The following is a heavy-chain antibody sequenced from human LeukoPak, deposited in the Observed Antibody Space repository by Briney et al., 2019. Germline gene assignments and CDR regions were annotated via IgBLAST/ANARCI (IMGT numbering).Heavy chain of an antibody. V-gene: IGHV4-61*02. CDR3: ARGRPWGLGYYMDV. CDR1: GGSISSGSDY. J-gene: IGHJ6*03. Sequence: PSETLSLTCTVSGGSISSGSDYWSWIRQPAGKGLEWIGRIYISGSTNYNPSLKSRVTISVDTSKNQFSLKLSSVTAADTAVYYCARGRPWGLGYYMDVWGKGTTVTISS. D-gene: IGHD1-26*01. CDR2: IYISGST.